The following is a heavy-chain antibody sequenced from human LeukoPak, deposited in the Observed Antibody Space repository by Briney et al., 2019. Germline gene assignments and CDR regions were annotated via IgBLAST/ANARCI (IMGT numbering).Heavy chain of an antibody. V-gene: IGHV3-23*01. CDR1: GFTFSSYA. CDR2: ISGSGGST. CDR3: AKETGYSGYDYGAY. Sequence: GGSLRLSCAASGFTFSSYAMSWVRQAPGKGLEWVSGISGSGGSTYYADSVKGRFTISRDNSKNTLYLQMNSLIAEYTAVYYCAKETGYSGYDYGAYWGQGTLVTVSS. D-gene: IGHD5-12*01. J-gene: IGHJ4*02.